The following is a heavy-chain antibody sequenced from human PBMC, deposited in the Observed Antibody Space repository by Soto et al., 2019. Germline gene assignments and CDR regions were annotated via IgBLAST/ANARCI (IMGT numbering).Heavy chain of an antibody. CDR2: IYYSGST. CDR1: GGSISSGGYS. Sequence: SEPLSLTCTFSGGSISSGGYSWSWIRQHPGKGLEWIGYIYYSGSTYYNPSLKSRVTISVDTSKNQFSLKLSSVTAADTAVYYCARTPCTPPKERTFDYWGQGTLVTGSS. J-gene: IGHJ4*02. CDR3: ARTPCTPPKERTFDY. V-gene: IGHV4-31*03.